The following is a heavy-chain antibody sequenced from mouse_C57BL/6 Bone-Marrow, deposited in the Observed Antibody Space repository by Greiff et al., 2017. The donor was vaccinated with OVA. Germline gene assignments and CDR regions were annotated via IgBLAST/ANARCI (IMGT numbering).Heavy chain of an antibody. Sequence: DVMLVESGGGLVQPGGSMKLSCAASGFTFSDAWMDWVRQSPEKGLEWVAEIRNKANNHATYYADSVKDRFTISRDDSESMLYLQMNNLKTEDTAMYYCVRQGYDGYWYFDVWGTGTTVTVSS. CDR3: VRQGYDGYWYFDV. CDR2: IRNKANNHAT. CDR1: GFTFSDAW. J-gene: IGHJ1*03. V-gene: IGHV6-6*01. D-gene: IGHD2-3*01.